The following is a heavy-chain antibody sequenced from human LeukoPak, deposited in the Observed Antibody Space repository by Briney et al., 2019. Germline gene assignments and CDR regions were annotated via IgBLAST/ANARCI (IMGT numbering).Heavy chain of an antibody. J-gene: IGHJ4*02. CDR2: IIPIFGTA. V-gene: IGHV1-69*01. CDR3: AIHLKGYYYDSSGYYDY. Sequence: ASVKVSCKASGGTFSSYAISWVRHAPGQGLEWMGGIIPIFGTANYAQKFQGRVTITADESTSTAYMELSSLRSEDTAVYYCAIHLKGYYYDSSGYYDYWGQGTLVTVSS. D-gene: IGHD3-22*01. CDR1: GGTFSSYA.